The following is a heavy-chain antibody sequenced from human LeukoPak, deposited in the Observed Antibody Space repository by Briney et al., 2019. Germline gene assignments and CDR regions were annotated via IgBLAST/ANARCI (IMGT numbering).Heavy chain of an antibody. CDR1: GGSISSYY. D-gene: IGHD6-13*01. CDR3: ARHTYRIAAAEVDY. V-gene: IGHV4-59*08. J-gene: IGHJ4*02. CDR2: IYYSGST. Sequence: PSETLSLTCTVSGGSISSYYWSWIRQPPGKGLEWIGYIYYSGSTNYNPSLKSRVTISVDTSKNQFSLKLSSVTAADTAVYYCARHTYRIAAAEVDYRGQGTLVTVSS.